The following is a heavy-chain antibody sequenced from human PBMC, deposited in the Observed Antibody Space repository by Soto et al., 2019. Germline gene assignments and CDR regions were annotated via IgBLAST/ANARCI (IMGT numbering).Heavy chain of an antibody. J-gene: IGHJ6*03. CDR1: GFTFSSYS. CDR2: ISSSSSYI. CDR3: ARGLPYSDYYYMDV. Sequence: GGSLRLSCAASGFTFSSYSMNWVRQAPGKGLEWVSSISSSSSYIYYADSVKGRFTISRDNAKNSLYLQMNSLRAEDTAVYYCARGLPYSDYYYMDVWGKGTTVTVSS. D-gene: IGHD2-15*01. V-gene: IGHV3-21*01.